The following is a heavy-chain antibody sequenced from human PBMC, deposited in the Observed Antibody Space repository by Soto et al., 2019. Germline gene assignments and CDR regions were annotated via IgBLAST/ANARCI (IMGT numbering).Heavy chain of an antibody. CDR1: GGTFSSYT. D-gene: IGHD1-20*01. V-gene: IGHV1-69*08. J-gene: IGHJ3*02. CDR3: AREGITGTSHAFDI. CDR2: IIPILGIA. Sequence: QVQLVQSGAEVKKPGSSVKVSYKASGGTFSSYTISWVRQAPGQGLEWMGRIIPILGIANYAQKFQGRVTITADKSTSTAYMELSSLRSEDTAVYYCAREGITGTSHAFDIWGQGTMVTVSS.